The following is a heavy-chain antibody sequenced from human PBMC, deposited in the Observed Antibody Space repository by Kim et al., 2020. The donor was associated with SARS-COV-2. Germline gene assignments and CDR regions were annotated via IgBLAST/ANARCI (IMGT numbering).Heavy chain of an antibody. Sequence: SETLSLTCGVYGGSFSGYYWSWIRQPPGKGLEWIGEINHSGSTKYNPSLKSRVTISIDTSKNVFSLKLSSVTAADTAVYYCARGQGGLLWFGVGDWFDPWGQGTLVTVSS. CDR2: INHSGST. J-gene: IGHJ5*02. CDR3: ARGQGGLLWFGVGDWFDP. V-gene: IGHV4-34*01. CDR1: GGSFSGYY. D-gene: IGHD3-10*01.